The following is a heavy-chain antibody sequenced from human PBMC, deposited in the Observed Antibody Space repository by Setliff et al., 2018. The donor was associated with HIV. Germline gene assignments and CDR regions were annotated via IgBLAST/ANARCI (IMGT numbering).Heavy chain of an antibody. CDR1: RSTFNSHT. Sequence: RASVTVSCKASRSTFNSHTINWVRQAPGQGLDWMGRIIPILGVANYAQRFQGKVTITADKSTSTSYMELTSLRFDDTAMYYCVRGVQSPPHYSYYYMDVWGEGTMVTVSS. V-gene: IGHV1-69*02. D-gene: IGHD3-3*01. CDR2: IIPILGVA. J-gene: IGHJ6*03. CDR3: VRGVQSPPHYSYYYMDV.